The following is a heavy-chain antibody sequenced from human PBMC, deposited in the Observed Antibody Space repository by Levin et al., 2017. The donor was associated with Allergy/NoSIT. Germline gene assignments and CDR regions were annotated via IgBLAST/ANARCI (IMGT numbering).Heavy chain of an antibody. V-gene: IGHV3-15*01. CDR1: GFTFSNAW. J-gene: IGHJ6*02. CDR2: IKSKTDGGTT. CDR3: TTELGYCSSTSCYYYGMDV. D-gene: IGHD2-2*01. Sequence: GGSLRLSCAASGFTFSNAWMSWVRQAPGKGLEWVGRIKSKTDGGTTDYAAPVKGRFTISRDDSKNTLYLQMNSLKTEDTAVYYCTTELGYCSSTSCYYYGMDVWGQGTTVTVSS.